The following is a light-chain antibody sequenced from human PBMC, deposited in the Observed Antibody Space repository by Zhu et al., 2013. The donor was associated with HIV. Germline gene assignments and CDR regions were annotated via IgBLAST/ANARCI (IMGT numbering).Light chain of an antibody. CDR3: QAWDGSTLGV. Sequence: SYELTQPPSVSVSPGQTATITCSGDKLGDKYVCWYQQKPGQSPVLVIYQDNKRPSGIPERFSGSNSGNTATLTISGTQAMDEADYYCQAWDGSTLGVFGSGTKVTVL. CDR1: KLGDKY. CDR2: QDN. J-gene: IGLJ1*01. V-gene: IGLV3-1*01.